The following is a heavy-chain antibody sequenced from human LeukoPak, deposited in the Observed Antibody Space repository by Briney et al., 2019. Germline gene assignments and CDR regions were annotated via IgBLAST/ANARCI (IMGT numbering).Heavy chain of an antibody. CDR3: ARVDMGFWSGYTALDY. CDR1: GYTFTSYG. D-gene: IGHD3-3*01. J-gene: IGHJ4*02. V-gene: IGHV1-18*01. CDR2: ISAYNGNT. Sequence: GASVKVSCKASGYTFTSYGISWVRQAPGQGLEWMGWISAYNGNTNYAQKLQGRVTMTTDTSTSTAYMELRSLRSDDTAVYYCARVDMGFWSGYTALDYWGQGTLVTVSS.